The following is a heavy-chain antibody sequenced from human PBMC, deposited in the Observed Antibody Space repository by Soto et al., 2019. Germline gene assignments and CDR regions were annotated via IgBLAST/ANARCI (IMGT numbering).Heavy chain of an antibody. CDR1: GFTFSTYP. J-gene: IGHJ1*01. Sequence: PGGSLRLSCAASGFTFSTYPMHWVRQAPGKGLDWVAAIANDGTRTHLADSVKGRFTISRDNPKNTLYLQMDSLTNEDTAVYYCAREDRSSGYAGTFQDWGQGTLVTVSS. V-gene: IGHV3-30*04. CDR2: IANDGTRT. CDR3: AREDRSSGYAGTFQD. D-gene: IGHD3-22*01.